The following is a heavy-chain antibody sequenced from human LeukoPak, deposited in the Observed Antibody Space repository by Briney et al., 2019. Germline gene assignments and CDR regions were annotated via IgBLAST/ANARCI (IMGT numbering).Heavy chain of an antibody. D-gene: IGHD2-21*01. CDR1: GFTFSSYA. Sequence: GGSLRLSCAASGFTFSSYAMTWVRQAPGKGLEWVSAISGSGSSTYYADSLKGRFTISRDNSKNTLYLQMNSLRAEDTAVYYCAIRGIYYLDHWGQGTLVTVSS. CDR3: AIRGIYYLDH. CDR2: ISGSGSST. J-gene: IGHJ4*02. V-gene: IGHV3-23*01.